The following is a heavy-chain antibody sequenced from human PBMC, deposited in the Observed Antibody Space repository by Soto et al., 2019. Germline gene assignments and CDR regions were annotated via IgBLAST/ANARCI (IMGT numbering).Heavy chain of an antibody. CDR2: IPYDGSNK. J-gene: IGHJ6*02. CDR3: ARCYCSGGSCYSYYYGMDV. V-gene: IGHV3-30-3*01. CDR1: GFTFSSYA. Sequence: GGSLRLSCAASGFTFSSYAMHWVRQAPGKGLEWVAVIPYDGSNKYYADSVKGRFTISRDNSKNTLYLQMNSLRAEDTAVYYCARCYCSGGSCYSYYYGMDVWGQGTTVTVSS. D-gene: IGHD2-15*01.